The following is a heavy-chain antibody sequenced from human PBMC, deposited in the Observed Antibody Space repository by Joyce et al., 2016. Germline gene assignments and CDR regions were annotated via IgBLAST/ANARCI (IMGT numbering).Heavy chain of an antibody. CDR2: ISPYKVNT. V-gene: IGHV1-18*01. CDR3: AREGQWLIPDYYYYGMDV. Sequence: QVQLVQSGAEVKKPGASVTISCKESGYTFNSNGISVVRQAPGQGLEWVGWISPYKVNTNYAQKLQGRITMTTNTSTTTAYMELRSLRSNDTAVYYCAREGQWLIPDYYYYGMDVWGQGTTVTVSS. D-gene: IGHD6-19*01. CDR1: GYTFNSNG. J-gene: IGHJ6*02.